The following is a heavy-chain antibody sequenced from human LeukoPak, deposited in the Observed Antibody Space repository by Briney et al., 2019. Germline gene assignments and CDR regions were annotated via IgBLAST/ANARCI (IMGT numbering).Heavy chain of an antibody. V-gene: IGHV3-11*04. CDR3: ARGSFLITFGGLIV. CDR2: ISSSNAI. CDR1: GFPFSDYY. Sequence: PGGSLRLSCAASGFPFSDYYMSWIRQAPGKGLEWLSYISSSNAIYSADSVKGRFTISRDNAKNSLYLQMNSLRAEDTAVYYCARGSFLITFGGLIVWGQGTLVTVSS. J-gene: IGHJ4*02. D-gene: IGHD3-16*02.